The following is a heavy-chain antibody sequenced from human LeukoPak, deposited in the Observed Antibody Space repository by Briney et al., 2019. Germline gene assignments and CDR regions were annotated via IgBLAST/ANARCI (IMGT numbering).Heavy chain of an antibody. CDR2: INHSGST. V-gene: IGHV4-34*01. CDR3: ARGRLDFWSGYSPLYIARHAFDI. D-gene: IGHD3-3*01. CDR1: GGSFSGYY. Sequence: PSETLSLTCAVYGGSFSGYYWSWIRQPPGKGLEWIGEINHSGSTNYNPSLKSRVTISVDTSKNQFSLKLSSVTAADTAVYYCARGRLDFWSGYSPLYIARHAFDIWGQGTMVTVSS. J-gene: IGHJ3*02.